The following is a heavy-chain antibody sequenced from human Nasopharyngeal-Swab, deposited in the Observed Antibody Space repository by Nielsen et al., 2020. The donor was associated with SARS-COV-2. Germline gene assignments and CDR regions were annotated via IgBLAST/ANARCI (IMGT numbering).Heavy chain of an antibody. J-gene: IGHJ5*02. D-gene: IGHD1/OR15-1a*01. CDR2: TYYRSKWYN. Sequence: WIRQSPSRGLEWLGRTYYRSKWYNDHAVSVKSRITINPDTSKDQFSLQLNSVTPEDTAVYYCARDKQGFDPWGQGTLVTVSS. CDR3: ARDKQGFDP. V-gene: IGHV6-1*01.